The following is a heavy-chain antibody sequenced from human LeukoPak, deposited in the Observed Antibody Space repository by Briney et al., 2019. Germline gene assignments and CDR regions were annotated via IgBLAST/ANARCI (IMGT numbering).Heavy chain of an antibody. V-gene: IGHV4-59*01. Sequence: SETLSLTCTVSGSSISSYYWSWIRQPPGKGLEWVGYIYYSGSINYNPSLKSRVTISVDTSKNQFSLKLTSVTAADTAVYYCARGRGSGGPFDPWGQGTLVTVSS. CDR3: ARGRGSGGPFDP. D-gene: IGHD6-19*01. J-gene: IGHJ5*02. CDR2: IYYSGSI. CDR1: GSSISSYY.